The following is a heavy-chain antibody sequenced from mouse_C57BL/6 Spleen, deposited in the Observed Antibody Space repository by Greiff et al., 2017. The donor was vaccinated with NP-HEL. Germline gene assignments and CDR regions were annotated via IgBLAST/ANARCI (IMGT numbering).Heavy chain of an antibody. D-gene: IGHD2-5*01. CDR3: TTPFYSKTYYFDY. Sequence: VQLKESGAELVRPGASVKLSCTASGFNIKDYYMHWVKQRPEQGLEWIGRIDPEDGDTEYAPKFQGKATMTADTYSNTAYLQLSSLTSEDTAVYYCTTPFYSKTYYFDYWGQGTTLTVSS. J-gene: IGHJ2*01. CDR1: GFNIKDYY. V-gene: IGHV14-1*01. CDR2: IDPEDGDT.